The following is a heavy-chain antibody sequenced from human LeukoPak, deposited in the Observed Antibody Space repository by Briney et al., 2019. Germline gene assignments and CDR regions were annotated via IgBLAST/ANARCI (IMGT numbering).Heavy chain of an antibody. V-gene: IGHV1-24*01. CDR2: FDPENGEK. J-gene: IGHJ3*02. CDR3: ATEAIVERRGSGTYYNSGAFDI. Sequence: ASVKVSCKVSGYTLTELSMHWVRQAPGKGLEWMGGFDPENGEKIYAQNFQGRVTMTEDTSIDTAYMELSSLRSEDTASYYCATEAIVERRGSGTYYNSGAFDIWGLGTMVTVSS. D-gene: IGHD3-10*01. CDR1: GYTLTELS.